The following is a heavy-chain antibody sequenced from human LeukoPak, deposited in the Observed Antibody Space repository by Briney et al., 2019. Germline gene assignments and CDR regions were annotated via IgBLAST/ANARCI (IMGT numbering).Heavy chain of an antibody. CDR3: ARGLGCGGDCYHDY. CDR2: ISSSSNYI. Sequence: GGSLRLSCAASGFTFSSYAMNWARQAPGKGLECVSSISSSSNYIYYADSVKGRFTISRDNAKNSLYLQMNSLRAEDTAVYYCARGLGCGGDCYHDYWGQGTLVTVSS. J-gene: IGHJ4*02. V-gene: IGHV3-21*01. CDR1: GFTFSSYA. D-gene: IGHD2-21*02.